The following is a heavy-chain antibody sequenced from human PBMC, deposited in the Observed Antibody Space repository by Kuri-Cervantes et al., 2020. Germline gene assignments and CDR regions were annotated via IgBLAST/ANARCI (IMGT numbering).Heavy chain of an antibody. V-gene: IGHV4-34*01. CDR2: INHSGST. CDR3: ARGGDIVGAAYFDY. CDR1: GGPFSGYY. Sequence: SETLSLTCAVYGGPFSGYYWSWIRQPPGKGLEWIGEINHSGSTNYNPSLKSRVTISVDTSKNQFSLKLSSVTAADTAVYYCARGGDIVGAAYFDYWGQGTLVTVSS. D-gene: IGHD1-26*01. J-gene: IGHJ4*02.